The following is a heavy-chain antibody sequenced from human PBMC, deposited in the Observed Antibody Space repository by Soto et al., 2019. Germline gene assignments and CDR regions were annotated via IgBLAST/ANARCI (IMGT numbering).Heavy chain of an antibody. D-gene: IGHD1-7*01. CDR1: GFTFSSYG. CDR2: SSATGSGT. V-gene: IGHV3-23*01. CDR3: AKDRRAGGNYGFDSDF. J-gene: IGHJ4*02. Sequence: EMQLLESGGGLVQPGGSLRLSCAVSGFTFSSYGMTWVRQAPGKGLEWISFSSATGSGTYYADSVKGRFTISRDNSKNTLYLQMTSLRADDTAVYYCAKDRRAGGNYGFDSDFWGQGALVIVSS.